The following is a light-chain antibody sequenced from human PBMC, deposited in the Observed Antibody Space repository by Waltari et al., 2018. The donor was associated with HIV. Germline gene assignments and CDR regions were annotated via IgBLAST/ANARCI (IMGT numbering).Light chain of an antibody. Sequence: EIVLTQFPATLSLSPGERASLSCRASQSLSIYLAWYEQNPGQPPSLLIYDASNRATAIPARFSCSASGTDFTLTISSLEPEDFAVYYCQQRSRWPPAYTFGQGTKLEIK. CDR1: QSLSIY. J-gene: IGKJ2*01. CDR3: QQRSRWPPAYT. V-gene: IGKV3-11*01. CDR2: DAS.